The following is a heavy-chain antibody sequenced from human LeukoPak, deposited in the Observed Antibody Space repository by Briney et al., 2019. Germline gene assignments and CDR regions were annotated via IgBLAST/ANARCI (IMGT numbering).Heavy chain of an antibody. J-gene: IGHJ6*03. D-gene: IGHD5/OR15-5a*01. CDR2: IYHSGST. V-gene: IGHV4-38-2*02. CDR1: NYSISGGYY. CDR3: ARSDSIYVYYYCMDV. Sequence: SETLSLTCTVSNYSISGGYYWGWIRQPPGKGLEWIGSIYHSGSTYYNPSLKSRVTISVDTSNNQFSLKLISVTAADTAVYYCARSDSIYVYYYCMDVWGKGTTVTVSS.